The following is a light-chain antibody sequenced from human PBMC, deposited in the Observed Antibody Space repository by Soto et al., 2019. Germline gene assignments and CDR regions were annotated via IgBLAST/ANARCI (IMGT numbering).Light chain of an antibody. V-gene: IGKV3-15*01. CDR1: QSVSGN. J-gene: IGKJ1*01. CDR3: HLYGASPPT. CDR2: GAS. Sequence: EIVMTQSPATLSVSPGDSATLSCRASQSVSGNLAWYQQNPGQAPRLLIYGASTRATGIPARFSGSGSGTDFTLTISRLEPEDSAVFYCHLYGASPPTFGQGTKVDIK.